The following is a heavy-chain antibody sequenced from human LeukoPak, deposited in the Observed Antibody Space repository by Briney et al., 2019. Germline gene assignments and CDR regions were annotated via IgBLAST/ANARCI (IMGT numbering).Heavy chain of an antibody. Sequence: PGRSLRLSCAASGFTFDDYAMHWVRQAPGRGLEWVSGISWNSGSIGYADSVKGRFTISRDNAKNSLYLQMNSLRAEDTAVYYCAKVGGYSSGWKTNYYFDYWGQGTLVTVSS. J-gene: IGHJ4*02. D-gene: IGHD6-19*01. CDR2: ISWNSGSI. CDR3: AKVGGYSSGWKTNYYFDY. V-gene: IGHV3-9*01. CDR1: GFTFDDYA.